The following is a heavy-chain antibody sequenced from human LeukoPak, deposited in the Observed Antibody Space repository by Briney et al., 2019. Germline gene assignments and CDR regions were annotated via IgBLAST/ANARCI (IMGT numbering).Heavy chain of an antibody. D-gene: IGHD2-15*01. CDR1: GGSISSSNW. Sequence: SETLSLTCAVSGGSISSSNWWSWVRQPPGKGLGWIGEIYHSGSTNYYPSLKSRVTILLDKSKNQFSLKLSSVTAADTAVYYCARDLGYCSGGRCDDFWGQGTLVTVSS. CDR2: IYHSGST. J-gene: IGHJ4*02. CDR3: ARDLGYCSGGRCDDF. V-gene: IGHV4-4*02.